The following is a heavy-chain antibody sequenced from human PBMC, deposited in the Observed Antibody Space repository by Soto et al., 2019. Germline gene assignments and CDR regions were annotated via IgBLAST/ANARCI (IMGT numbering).Heavy chain of an antibody. Sequence: QVQLVQSGAEVKKPGASVKVSCKASGYTFTNFGISWVRQAPGQGLEWMGWISADNGNTNYAQNFQGRVTMTTDTTASTAYMELRGLRSEDEAGDGCASGGAPIAYWGQGTLVTVSS. CDR1: GYTFTNFG. J-gene: IGHJ4*02. CDR3: ASGGAPIAY. V-gene: IGHV1-18*01. CDR2: ISADNGNT. D-gene: IGHD3-16*01.